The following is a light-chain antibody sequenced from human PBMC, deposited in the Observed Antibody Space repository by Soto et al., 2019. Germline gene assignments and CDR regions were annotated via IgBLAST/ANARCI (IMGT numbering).Light chain of an antibody. Sequence: QSALTQPPSASGSPGQSVAISCSGTSSDVGGYNYVSWYQQHPGKAPKLMIYDVNKRPSGVPDRFSGSKSGNTASLTVSGLQAEDEADYYCISYAGSNKPAFCGGTKVTVL. CDR1: SSDVGGYNY. CDR2: DVN. J-gene: IGLJ2*01. V-gene: IGLV2-8*01. CDR3: ISYAGSNKPA.